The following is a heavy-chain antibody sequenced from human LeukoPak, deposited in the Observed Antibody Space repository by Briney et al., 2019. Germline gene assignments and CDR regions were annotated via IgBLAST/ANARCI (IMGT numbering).Heavy chain of an antibody. CDR3: ATSRGLRQWLVRGAFDI. D-gene: IGHD6-19*01. Sequence: ASVKVSCKVSGYTLTELSMHWVRQAPGKGLEWMGGFDPEDGETIYAQKFQGRVTMTEDTSTDTAYMELSSLRSEDTAVYYCATSRGLRQWLVRGAFDIWGQGTMVTVSS. V-gene: IGHV1-24*01. CDR2: FDPEDGET. J-gene: IGHJ3*02. CDR1: GYTLTELS.